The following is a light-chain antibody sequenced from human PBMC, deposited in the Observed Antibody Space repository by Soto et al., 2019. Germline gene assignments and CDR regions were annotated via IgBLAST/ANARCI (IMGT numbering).Light chain of an antibody. CDR1: SSDVGGYNY. V-gene: IGLV2-14*01. J-gene: IGLJ1*01. CDR3: SSCTTNTTV. CDR2: EVS. Sequence: QSALTQPASVSGSPGQSITISCTGTSSDVGGYNYVSWYQQHPGKGPKVMIYEVSNRPSGVSNRFSGSKSGNTASLTISGLQAEDEAVFYCSSCTTNTTVFEAGTKVTVL.